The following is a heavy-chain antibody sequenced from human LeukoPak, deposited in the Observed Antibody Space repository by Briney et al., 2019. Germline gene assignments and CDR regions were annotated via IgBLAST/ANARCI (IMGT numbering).Heavy chain of an antibody. CDR1: GFTFSDYY. V-gene: IGHV3-11*04. Sequence: PGGPLRLSCAASGFTFSDYYMSWIRQAPGKGLEWVSYISSSGSTIYYADSVKGRFTISRDNAKNSLSLQMSSLRAEDTAVYYCVGRRTSAAGNFWGQGTLVIVSS. D-gene: IGHD6-13*01. CDR3: VGRRTSAAGNF. CDR2: ISSSGSTI. J-gene: IGHJ4*02.